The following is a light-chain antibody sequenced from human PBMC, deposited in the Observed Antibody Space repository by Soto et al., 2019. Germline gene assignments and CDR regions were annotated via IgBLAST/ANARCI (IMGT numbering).Light chain of an antibody. Sequence: DIHMTQSPSTLSASVGDTVTITCRASQDVSQWLAWYQERPGKPPKLLIYKASSLERGVPSRCRGRGSETEFTLTIRDLQPDDFATYYCQHYDSYPYTFGQGTRLEIK. CDR2: KAS. J-gene: IGKJ2*01. CDR3: QHYDSYPYT. V-gene: IGKV1-5*03. CDR1: QDVSQW.